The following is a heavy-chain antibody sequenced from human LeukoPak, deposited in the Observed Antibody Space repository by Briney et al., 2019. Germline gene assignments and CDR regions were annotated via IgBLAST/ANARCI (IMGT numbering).Heavy chain of an antibody. J-gene: IGHJ4*02. Sequence: ASVKVSCKASGYTFTSYAIHWVRQAPGQGLEWMGWITPSDGTNYPQKFQGRVTMTRDTSTSTVYMELSSLRSEDTAVYYCARDSGMVRGTVDYWGQGTLVTVSS. CDR3: ARDSGMVRGTVDY. CDR2: ITPSDGT. V-gene: IGHV1-2*02. CDR1: GYTFTSYA. D-gene: IGHD3-10*01.